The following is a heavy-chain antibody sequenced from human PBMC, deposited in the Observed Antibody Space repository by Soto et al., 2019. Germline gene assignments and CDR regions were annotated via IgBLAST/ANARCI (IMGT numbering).Heavy chain of an antibody. CDR3: ARGLPDIITFGGVMVRGWFDP. J-gene: IGHJ5*02. CDR2: INPSGGST. D-gene: IGHD3-16*01. CDR1: GYTFTSYY. Sequence: QVQLVQSGAEVKKPGASVKVSCKASGYTFTSYYMHWVRQAPGQGLEWMGIINPSGGSTSYAQKFQGRVTSTRDMSTSTVYMELSSLRSEDTAGYYCARGLPDIITFGGVMVRGWFDPWGQGTLVTVSS. V-gene: IGHV1-46*01.